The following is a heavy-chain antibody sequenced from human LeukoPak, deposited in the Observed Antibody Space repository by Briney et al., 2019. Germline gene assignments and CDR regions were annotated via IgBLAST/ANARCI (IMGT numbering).Heavy chain of an antibody. CDR1: GGTFSSYA. CDR3: ARETRNYYDSSGYYRFNY. CDR2: IIPILGIA. J-gene: IGHJ4*02. D-gene: IGHD3-22*01. V-gene: IGHV1-69*04. Sequence: ASVKVSCKASGGTFSSYAISWVRQAPGQGLEWMGRIIPILGIANYAQKFQGRVTITADKSTSTAYMELSSLRSEDTAVYYCARETRNYYDSSGYYRFNYWGQGTLVTVSS.